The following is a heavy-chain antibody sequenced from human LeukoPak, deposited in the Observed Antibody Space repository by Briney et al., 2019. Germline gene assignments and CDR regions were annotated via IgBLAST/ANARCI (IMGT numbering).Heavy chain of an antibody. J-gene: IGHJ4*02. CDR1: CGSISGYY. V-gene: IGHV4-59*01. D-gene: IGHD6-13*01. Sequence: SETLSLTFSVSCGSISGYYWSWIRQPPGKGLEWIGYIYNSGSTNYNPFLKSRVTISVVTSKNQLSLKLKSVTAADTAVYYCARAAHYSSRNFDFWGQGTLVTVSS. CDR3: ARAAHYSSRNFDF. CDR2: IYNSGST.